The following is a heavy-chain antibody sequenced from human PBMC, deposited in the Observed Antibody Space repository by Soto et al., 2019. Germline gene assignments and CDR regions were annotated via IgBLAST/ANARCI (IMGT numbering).Heavy chain of an antibody. J-gene: IGHJ4*02. Sequence: SETLSLTCAVYGGSFSGYYWSWIRQPPGKGLEWIGEINHSGSTNYNPSLKSRVTISVDTSKNQFSLKLSSVTAADTAVYYCAGAPRGVGFDYWGQGTLVTVSS. CDR1: GGSFSGYY. D-gene: IGHD1-26*01. CDR2: INHSGST. CDR3: AGAPRGVGFDY. V-gene: IGHV4-34*01.